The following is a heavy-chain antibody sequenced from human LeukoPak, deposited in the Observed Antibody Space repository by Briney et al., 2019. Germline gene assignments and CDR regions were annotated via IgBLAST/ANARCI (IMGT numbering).Heavy chain of an antibody. CDR2: IFHSGGT. CDR1: GGSISSNNW. CDR3: ASSLIGGGDSPVYSAFDP. D-gene: IGHD2-21*02. J-gene: IGHJ5*02. V-gene: IGHV4-4*02. Sequence: PSETLSLTCAVSGGSISSNNWWSWVRQPPEKGLEWIGEIFHSGGTNYNPSLKSRVTISVDKPKNQFSLKLSSVTAADTAVYYCASSLIGGGDSPVYSAFDPWGQGTLVTVSS.